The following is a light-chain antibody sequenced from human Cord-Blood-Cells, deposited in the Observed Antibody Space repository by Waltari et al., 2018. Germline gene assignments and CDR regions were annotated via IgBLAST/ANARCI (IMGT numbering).Light chain of an antibody. Sequence: IVMTQSPDSLAVSLGAGATINCQSSQSVLYSSNNKNYLAWYQQKPGQPPKLLIYWASTRESGVPDRFSGSGSGTDFTLTISSLQAEDVAVYYCQQYYSTPQTFGQGTKVEIK. V-gene: IGKV4-1*01. CDR2: WAS. J-gene: IGKJ1*01. CDR3: QQYYSTPQT. CDR1: QSVLYSSNNKNY.